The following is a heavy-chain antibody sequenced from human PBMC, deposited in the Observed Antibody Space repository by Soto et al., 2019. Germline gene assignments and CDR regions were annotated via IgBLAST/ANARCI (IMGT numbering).Heavy chain of an antibody. J-gene: IGHJ4*02. Sequence: PGGSLRLSCAASGFTVSTKYMSWVRQAPGKGLEWVSVIYSGGSTFYADSVRGRFTISRDNSKNTLYLQMNSLRAEDTAVYYCANSLSVVVVAAIPFDYWGQGTLVTVSS. CDR2: IYSGGST. CDR3: ANSLSVVVVAAIPFDY. D-gene: IGHD2-15*01. V-gene: IGHV3-66*01. CDR1: GFTVSTKY.